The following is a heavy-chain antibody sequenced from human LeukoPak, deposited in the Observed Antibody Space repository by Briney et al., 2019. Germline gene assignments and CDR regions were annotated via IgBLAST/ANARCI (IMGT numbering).Heavy chain of an antibody. D-gene: IGHD3-3*01. Sequence: TGGSLRLSCAASGFTFSSYGMHWVRQAPGKGPEWVAVISYDGSNKYYADSVKGRFTISRDNSKNTLYLQMNSLRAEDTAVYYCAKSNTVLRFLEWLSYWGQGTLVTVSS. CDR3: AKSNTVLRFLEWLSY. CDR2: ISYDGSNK. J-gene: IGHJ4*02. V-gene: IGHV3-30*18. CDR1: GFTFSSYG.